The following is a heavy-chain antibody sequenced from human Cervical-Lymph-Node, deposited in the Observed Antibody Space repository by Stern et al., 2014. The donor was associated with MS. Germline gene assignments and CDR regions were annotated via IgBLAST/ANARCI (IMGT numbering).Heavy chain of an antibody. CDR3: ARGPPMDV. J-gene: IGHJ6*02. CDR1: GDSIRSSDSY. V-gene: IGHV4-39*01. Sequence: VHLVESGPGLVKPSETLSLTCTVSGDSIRSSDSYWGWIRQPPGKGLEWIGSIYDSGSTYYSPSLKSRLTISVDTSKNHFPINWSSVTAADAAVYYCARGPPMDVWGQGTTVTVSS. CDR2: IYDSGST.